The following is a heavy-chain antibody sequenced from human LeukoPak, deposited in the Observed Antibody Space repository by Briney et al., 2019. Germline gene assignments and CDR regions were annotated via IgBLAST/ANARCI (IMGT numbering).Heavy chain of an antibody. J-gene: IGHJ4*02. CDR2: IRYDGSNT. CDR1: GFTFSSYG. V-gene: IGHV3-30*02. CDR3: AKNRSYFDY. D-gene: IGHD2/OR15-2a*01. Sequence: GGSLRLSCAASGFTFSSYGMHWVPQAPGKGLERVAFIRYDGSNTYYADSVTGRFTISRNNSKNTLSLQMNSLRAEDTAVYYCAKNRSYFDYWGQGTLVTVSS.